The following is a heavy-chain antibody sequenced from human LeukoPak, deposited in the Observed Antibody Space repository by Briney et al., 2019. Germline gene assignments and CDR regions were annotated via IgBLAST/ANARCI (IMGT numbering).Heavy chain of an antibody. Sequence: SETLSLTCGVSGGSVSSTNWWTWIRQPPGKGLEWIGEVHLDGRTNFNPSLKNRLTMSVDLSENHVSLKLTSVTAADKAVYYCAREGGFYRPLDYSGQGTLVTVSS. D-gene: IGHD6-25*01. CDR2: VHLDGRT. J-gene: IGHJ4*02. V-gene: IGHV4-4*02. CDR3: AREGGFYRPLDY. CDR1: GGSVSSTNW.